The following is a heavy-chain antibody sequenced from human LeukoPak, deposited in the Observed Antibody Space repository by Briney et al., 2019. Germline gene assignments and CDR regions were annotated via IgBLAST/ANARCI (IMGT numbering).Heavy chain of an antibody. V-gene: IGHV4-31*03. D-gene: IGHD3-22*01. CDR2: IYYSGST. Sequence: SQTLSLTCTVSGGSISSGGYYWSWIRQHPGKGLEWIGYIYYSGSTYYNPSLKSRVTISVDTSKNQFSLKVRSVTAADRAVYYCARQGSSGFDLESFDYWGQGILVTVSA. J-gene: IGHJ4*02. CDR3: ARQGSSGFDLESFDY. CDR1: GGSISSGGYY.